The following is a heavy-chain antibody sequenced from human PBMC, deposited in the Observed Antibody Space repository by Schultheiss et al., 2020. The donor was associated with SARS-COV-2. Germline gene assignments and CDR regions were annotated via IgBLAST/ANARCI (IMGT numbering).Heavy chain of an antibody. CDR3: ARISQGSWFSWFDP. Sequence: GSLRLSCAASGFTFSDYYMSWIRQAPGKGLEWVSYISSSGSTIYYADSVKGRFTISRDNAKNSLYLQMNSLRAEDTAVYYCARISQGSWFSWFDPWGQGTLVTVSS. CDR2: ISSSGSTI. CDR1: GFTFSDYY. V-gene: IGHV3-11*01. J-gene: IGHJ5*02. D-gene: IGHD6-13*01.